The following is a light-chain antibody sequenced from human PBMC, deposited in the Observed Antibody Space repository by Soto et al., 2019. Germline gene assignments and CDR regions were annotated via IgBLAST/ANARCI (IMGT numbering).Light chain of an antibody. Sequence: DIQVTQSPSSLSASVGDRVTITCRSSQTISNYLNWYQQKPGKAPKLLIYAAYSLQSGVPLRFSGSGSGTDFTLTITSLQPEDFATYYCKQSYTTPPTFGGGTKVDIK. V-gene: IGKV1-39*01. CDR2: AAY. J-gene: IGKJ4*01. CDR1: QTISNY. CDR3: KQSYTTPPT.